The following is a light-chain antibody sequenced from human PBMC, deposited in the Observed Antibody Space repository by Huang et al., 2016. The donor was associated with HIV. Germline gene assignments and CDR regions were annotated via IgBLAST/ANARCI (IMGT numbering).Light chain of an antibody. Sequence: DVVMTQSPLSLSVTLGQPASIACKSSQSLLHSDGDTYLNWFHQMQGQSPRRLIYKVSKRDSGFPDRVSGIGSGTDFTLEISRVEPYDVGVYYCMQGTHLFTFGPGTTVDIK. CDR3: MQGTHLFT. J-gene: IGKJ3*01. CDR1: QSLLHSDGDTY. CDR2: KVS. V-gene: IGKV2-30*02.